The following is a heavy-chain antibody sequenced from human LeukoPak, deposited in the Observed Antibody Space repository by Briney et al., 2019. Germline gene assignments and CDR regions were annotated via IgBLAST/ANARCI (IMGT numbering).Heavy chain of an antibody. Sequence: GGSLRLSCAASGFTFSRCGMHWVRQAPGKGLEWVTFIQNGASNEYYADSVKGRFTISRDNAKNSLYLQMNSLRAEDTAVYYCARDRINFDYWGQGTLVTVSS. CDR2: IQNGASNE. CDR3: ARDRINFDY. J-gene: IGHJ4*02. CDR1: GFTFSRCG. D-gene: IGHD2-21*01. V-gene: IGHV3-30*02.